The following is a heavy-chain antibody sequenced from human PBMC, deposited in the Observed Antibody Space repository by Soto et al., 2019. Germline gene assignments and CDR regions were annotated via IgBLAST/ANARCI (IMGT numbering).Heavy chain of an antibody. Sequence: EVQLVESGGGLVQPGGSLRLSCAASGFTFSSYDMHWVRQVKGKGLEWVSAIGTAGDTYYPGSVKGRFTISRENAKNSLYLQMNSLRAEYTAVYFCARGASSSIWYFALWGRGTLVTVSS. V-gene: IGHV3-13*01. CDR1: GFTFSSYD. CDR2: IGTAGDT. D-gene: IGHD6-6*01. J-gene: IGHJ2*01. CDR3: ARGASSSIWYFAL.